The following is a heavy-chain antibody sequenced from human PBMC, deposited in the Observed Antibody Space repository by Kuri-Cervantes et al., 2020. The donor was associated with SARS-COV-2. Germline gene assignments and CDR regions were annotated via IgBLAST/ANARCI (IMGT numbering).Heavy chain of an antibody. Sequence: GESLKISCAASGFTFSSYGMHWVRQAPGKGLEWVAVIWYDGSNKYYADSVKGRFTISRDNSKNTLYLQMNSLRAEDTAVYYCARQPPYSGSYDGAFDIWGQGTMVTVSS. J-gene: IGHJ3*02. D-gene: IGHD1-26*01. V-gene: IGHV3-33*01. CDR3: ARQPPYSGSYDGAFDI. CDR1: GFTFSSYG. CDR2: IWYDGSNK.